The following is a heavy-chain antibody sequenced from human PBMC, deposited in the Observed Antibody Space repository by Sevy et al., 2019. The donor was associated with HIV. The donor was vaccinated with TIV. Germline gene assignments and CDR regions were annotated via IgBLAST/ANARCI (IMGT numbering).Heavy chain of an antibody. J-gene: IGHJ6*02. CDR3: AKDFTGYNGMDV. V-gene: IGHV3-30*18. D-gene: IGHD3-9*01. Sequence: GGSLRLSCVVSGITFSTSGMHWVRQAPGKGLEWVAVISYQGRDKFYADSVKGRSTISRDNSKNILYLQMVSLRAEDTAVYYCAKDFTGYNGMDVWGQGTMVTVSS. CDR2: ISYQGRDK. CDR1: GITFSTSG.